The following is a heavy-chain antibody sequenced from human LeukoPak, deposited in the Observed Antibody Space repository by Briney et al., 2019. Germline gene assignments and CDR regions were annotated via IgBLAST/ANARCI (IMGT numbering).Heavy chain of an antibody. CDR1: GGSFSGYY. CDR2: INHSGST. J-gene: IGHJ3*02. CDR3: ARLITMIVVANWYAFDI. Sequence: SETLSLTCAVYGGSFSGYYWSWIRQPPGKGLEWIGEINHSGSTNYNPSLKSRVTISVDTSKNQFSLKLSSVTAADTAVYYCARLITMIVVANWYAFDIWGQGTMVTVSS. D-gene: IGHD3-22*01. V-gene: IGHV4-34*01.